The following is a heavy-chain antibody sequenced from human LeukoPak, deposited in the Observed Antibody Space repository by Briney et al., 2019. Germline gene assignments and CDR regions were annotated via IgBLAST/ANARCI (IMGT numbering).Heavy chain of an antibody. V-gene: IGHV3-48*03. CDR3: AKDYAMAVAGTRYFDY. Sequence: GGSLRLSCAASGFTFSSYEMNWVRQAPGKGLEWVSYISSSGSTIYYADSVKGRFTISRDSSKNTLYLQMNSLRSEDTAVYYCAKDYAMAVAGTRYFDYWGQGTLVTVSS. J-gene: IGHJ4*02. D-gene: IGHD6-19*01. CDR1: GFTFSSYE. CDR2: ISSSGSTI.